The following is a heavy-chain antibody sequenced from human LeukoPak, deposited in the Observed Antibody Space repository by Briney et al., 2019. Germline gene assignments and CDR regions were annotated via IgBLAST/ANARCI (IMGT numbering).Heavy chain of an antibody. CDR2: ISRDGSDT. J-gene: IGHJ4*02. D-gene: IGHD6-13*01. CDR1: GFTFSTYG. V-gene: IGHV3-30*18. CDR3: ANPLGTSPIAFLFDY. Sequence: WRSLRLSCAASGFTFSTYGMHWVRQAPAKRLQWVTGISRDGSDTFYADPFKGRFNSPSDNPKNTPYLQIYSLRAEDTAMYYCANPLGTSPIAFLFDYWGQGTLVTVSS.